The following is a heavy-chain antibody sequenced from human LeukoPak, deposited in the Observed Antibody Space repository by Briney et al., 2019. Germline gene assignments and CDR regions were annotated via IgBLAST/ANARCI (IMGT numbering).Heavy chain of an antibody. V-gene: IGHV3-11*04. CDR3: ASSDYYDSSGYGY. CDR2: ISSSGSTI. CDR1: GFTFSDYY. D-gene: IGHD3-22*01. Sequence: GGSLRLSCAASGFTFSDYYMSWIRQAPGKGLGWVSYISSSGSTIYYADSVKGRFTISRDNAKNSLYLQMNSLRDEDTAVYYCASSDYYDSSGYGYWGQGTLVTVSS. J-gene: IGHJ4*02.